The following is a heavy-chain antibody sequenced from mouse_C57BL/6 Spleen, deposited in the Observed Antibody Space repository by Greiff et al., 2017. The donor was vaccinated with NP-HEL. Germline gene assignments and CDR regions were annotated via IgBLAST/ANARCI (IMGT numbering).Heavy chain of an antibody. CDR1: GFSLTSYG. Sequence: VKLMESGPGLVAPSQSLSITCTVSGFSLTSYGVHWVRQPPGKGLEWLVVIWSDGSTTYNSALKSRLSISKDNSKSQVFLKMNSLQTDDTAMYYCARSIVTTWGYYAMDYWGQGTSVTVSS. V-gene: IGHV2-6*03. J-gene: IGHJ4*01. D-gene: IGHD2-5*01. CDR3: ARSIVTTWGYYAMDY. CDR2: IWSDGST.